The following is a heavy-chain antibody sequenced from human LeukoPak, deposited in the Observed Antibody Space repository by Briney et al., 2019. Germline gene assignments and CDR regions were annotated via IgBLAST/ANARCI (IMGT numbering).Heavy chain of an antibody. D-gene: IGHD3-10*01. CDR2: INHSGST. V-gene: IGHV4-34*01. Sequence: PSETLSLTCAVYGGSFSGYYWSWIRQPPGKGLEWIGEINHSGSTNYNPSLKSRVTISVDTSKNQFSLKLSSVTAADTAVYYCARGPDYYGSGSLPRNFDYWGQGTLVTVSS. CDR1: GGSFSGYY. CDR3: ARGPDYYGSGSLPRNFDY. J-gene: IGHJ4*02.